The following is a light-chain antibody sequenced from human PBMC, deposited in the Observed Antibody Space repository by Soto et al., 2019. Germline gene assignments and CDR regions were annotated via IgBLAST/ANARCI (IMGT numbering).Light chain of an antibody. Sequence: QSVLTQPPSVSAAPGQKVTISCSGSSSNLGNNYVSWYQQLPGTAPKLLIYENNKRPSGIPDRFSGSKSGTSATLGITGLQTGDEADYYCGTWDSSLSAVVFGGWTKVTVL. J-gene: IGLJ2*01. CDR1: SSNLGNNY. CDR3: GTWDSSLSAVV. V-gene: IGLV1-51*02. CDR2: ENN.